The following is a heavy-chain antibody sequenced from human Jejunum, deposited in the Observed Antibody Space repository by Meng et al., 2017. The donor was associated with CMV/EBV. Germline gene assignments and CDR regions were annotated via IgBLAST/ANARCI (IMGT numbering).Heavy chain of an antibody. J-gene: IGHJ4*02. Sequence: HAPLQASGQGLVKPSQTLSLACSVSGGSIGSGEYYWRWFRQPPGKGLEWFGYIHDTGSTSHNPSLKSRVDISLGTSKNQFSLTLNSVTAEDTAVYFCARGSIFVSFDSWGQGTLVTVSS. CDR3: ARGSIFVSFDS. V-gene: IGHV4-30-4*08. CDR2: IHDTGST. D-gene: IGHD3-3*01. CDR1: GGSIGSGEYY.